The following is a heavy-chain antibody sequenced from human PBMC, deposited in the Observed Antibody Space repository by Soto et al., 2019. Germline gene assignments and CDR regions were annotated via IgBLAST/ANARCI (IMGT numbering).Heavy chain of an antibody. V-gene: IGHV4-39*01. J-gene: IGHJ3*02. CDR3: ARSDIYYDILTGYYVDAFDI. CDR2: IYYSGST. CDR1: GGSISSSSYY. D-gene: IGHD3-9*01. Sequence: QLQLQESGPGLVKPSETLSLTCTVSGGSISSSSYYWGWIRQPPGKGLEWIGSIYYSGSTYYNPSLKSRVTISVDTSKNQFSLKLSSVTAADTAVYYCARSDIYYDILTGYYVDAFDIWGQGTMVTVSS.